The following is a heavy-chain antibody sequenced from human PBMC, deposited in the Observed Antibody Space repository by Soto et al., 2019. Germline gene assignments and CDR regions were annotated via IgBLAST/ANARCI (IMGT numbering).Heavy chain of an antibody. CDR2: IYSDNNT. CDR3: ARHYSAMGV. V-gene: IGHV3-53*02. Sequence: VQLVETGGDLIKPGGSLRLSCAASGFTVSSDSMTWVRQAPGKGLEWISIIYSDNNTDYADSVKGRFSISRDTSKNILYLQMNSLRAEDTAEYYCARHYSAMGVWGQGTTVTVSS. CDR1: GFTVSSDS. J-gene: IGHJ6*02.